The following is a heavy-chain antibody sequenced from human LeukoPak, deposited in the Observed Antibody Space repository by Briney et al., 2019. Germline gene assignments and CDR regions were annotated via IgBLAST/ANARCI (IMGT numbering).Heavy chain of an antibody. CDR3: ARGGESRAVAVTGIGY. Sequence: GGSLRLSCAASGFTFSTYWMHWVRQAPGKGLVWVSSINTDGSSTSYADSVKGRFTISRDNAKNTLYLQMNSLRAEDTAVYYCARGGESRAVAVTGIGYWGQGTLVTVSS. D-gene: IGHD6-19*01. J-gene: IGHJ4*02. CDR2: INTDGSST. CDR1: GFTFSTYW. V-gene: IGHV3-74*01.